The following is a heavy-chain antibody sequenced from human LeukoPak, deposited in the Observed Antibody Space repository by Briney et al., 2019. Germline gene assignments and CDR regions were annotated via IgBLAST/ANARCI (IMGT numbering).Heavy chain of an antibody. CDR2: VNLRGIT. CDR1: GGSISSTSYY. D-gene: IGHD4-23*01. V-gene: IGHV4-39*07. Sequence: SETLSLICTVSGGSISSTSYYWGWIRQPPGKGLEWIGEVNLRGITNYNPSLKTRVTMSLDTSKNQFSLKLTSVTAADTAVYHCARLVGNYGGNSLAFDIWGQGTMVTVSS. J-gene: IGHJ3*02. CDR3: ARLVGNYGGNSLAFDI.